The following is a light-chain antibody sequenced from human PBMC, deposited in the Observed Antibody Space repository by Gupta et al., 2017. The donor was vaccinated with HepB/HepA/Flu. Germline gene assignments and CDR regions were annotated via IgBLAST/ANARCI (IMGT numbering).Light chain of an antibody. J-gene: IGKJ5*01. CDR1: QSVSSY. V-gene: IGKV3-11*01. CDR2: DAS. Sequence: EIVLTQSPATLSLSPGERATLSCRASQSVSSYLAWYQQQQSQDPRLLIYDASNRAIGSSARCSGSGDGIDLNFTISSREPEDFAVYYCKQRSNGHPTISLGQGTRLEIK. CDR3: KQRSNGHPTIS.